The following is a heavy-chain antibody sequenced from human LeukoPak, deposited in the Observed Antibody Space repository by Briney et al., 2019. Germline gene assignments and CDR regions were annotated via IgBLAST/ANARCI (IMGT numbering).Heavy chain of an antibody. CDR2: IYYSGST. CDR1: SGSISSYY. V-gene: IGHV4-59*01. J-gene: IGHJ4*02. CDR3: ARELHPPYYFDY. D-gene: IGHD4-11*01. Sequence: SETLSLTCTVSSGSISSYYWSWIRQPPGKGLEWIGYIYYSGSTNYNPSLKSRVTISVDTSKNQFSLRLSSVTAADTAVYYCARELHPPYYFDYWGQGTLVTVSS.